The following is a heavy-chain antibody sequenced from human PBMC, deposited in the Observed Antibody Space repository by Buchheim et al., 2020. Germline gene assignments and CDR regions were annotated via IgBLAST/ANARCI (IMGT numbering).Heavy chain of an antibody. CDR1: GGSFSGYY. D-gene: IGHD4-11*01. CDR3: ARDYSNTTWMYYYYYYGMDV. V-gene: IGHV4-34*01. J-gene: IGHJ6*02. Sequence: QVQLQQWGAGLLKPSETLSLTCAVYGGSFSGYYWSWIRQPPGKGLEWIGEINHSGSTNYNPSLKRRVTISVDTSKNQFSLKLSSVTAADTAVYYCARDYSNTTWMYYYYYYGMDVWGQGTT. CDR2: INHSGST.